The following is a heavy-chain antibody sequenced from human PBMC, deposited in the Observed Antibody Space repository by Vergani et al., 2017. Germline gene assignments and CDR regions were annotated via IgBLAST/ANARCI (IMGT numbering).Heavy chain of an antibody. V-gene: IGHV3-33*01. CDR2: IWYDGSKE. Sequence: QVQLEESGGGVVQPGRSLRLSCAGSGFTLSSHAMHWVRQAPGKGLEWVAFIWYDGSKEYYADSVKGRFTISRDNSKNSLSLQMSGLRVEDTAVYYCVGLPRGPWNFDLWGRGTLITVSS. J-gene: IGHJ2*01. CDR3: VGLPRGPWNFDL. CDR1: GFTLSSHA.